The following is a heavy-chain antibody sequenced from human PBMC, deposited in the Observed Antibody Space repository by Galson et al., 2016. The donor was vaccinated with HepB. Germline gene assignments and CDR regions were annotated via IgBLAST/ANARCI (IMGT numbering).Heavy chain of an antibody. CDR1: GYTFNDYA. J-gene: IGHJ6*02. CDR2: IIPMTGTA. Sequence: SVKVSCKASGYTFNDYAISWVRQASGQGLEWMGGIIPMTGTANYTQKFQGRVTITADESTSTAYMELSGLTSEDTAVYYCGREGFWSGYSPEYYYGMDVWGQGTTVIVSS. CDR3: GREGFWSGYSPEYYYGMDV. D-gene: IGHD3-3*01. V-gene: IGHV1-69*13.